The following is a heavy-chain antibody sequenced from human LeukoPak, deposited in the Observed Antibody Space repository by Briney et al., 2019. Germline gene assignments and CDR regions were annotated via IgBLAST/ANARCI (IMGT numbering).Heavy chain of an antibody. V-gene: IGHV4-61*02. CDR1: GGSISSGSYY. CDR2: IYTSGTT. J-gene: IGHJ4*02. CDR3: ATDRAGDRSN. D-gene: IGHD6-13*01. Sequence: SQTLSLTCTVSGGSISSGSYYWTWIRQPAGKGLEWIGRIYTSGTTNYNPSLKSRVTISVDTSKKQFSLQLRSVTAADTAVYYCATDRAGDRSNWGQGTLVSVSS.